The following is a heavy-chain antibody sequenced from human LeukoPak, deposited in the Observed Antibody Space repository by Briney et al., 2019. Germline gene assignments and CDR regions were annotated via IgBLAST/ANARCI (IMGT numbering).Heavy chain of an antibody. J-gene: IGHJ5*02. CDR1: GGSISTTDHY. Sequence: PSETLSLTCTVSGGSISTTDHYWSWIRQPPGKGLEWIGYIYHSGNTYYNPSLKSRVTISVDTSKNQFSLKLNSVTAADTAIYYCTLYYYGPNWFDPWGQGTLVTVSS. CDR2: IYHSGNT. CDR3: TLYYYGPNWFDP. V-gene: IGHV4-30-4*01. D-gene: IGHD3-10*01.